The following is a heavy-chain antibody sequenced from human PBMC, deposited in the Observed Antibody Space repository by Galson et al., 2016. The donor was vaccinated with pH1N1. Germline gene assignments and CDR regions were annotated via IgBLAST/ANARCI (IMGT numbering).Heavy chain of an antibody. D-gene: IGHD3-16*02. Sequence: SETLSLTCAVYGGSFSTFHWSWIRQSPGKGLEWIGEIHRSGSTNYNPSLKSRVTISIDTSKNQFSLKLTSVTAADTALYYCARGHLRTFGGRIVTPFDPWGQGSQVTVSS. CDR3: ARGHLRTFGGRIVTPFDP. V-gene: IGHV4-34*01. CDR1: GGSFSTFH. CDR2: IHRSGST. J-gene: IGHJ5*02.